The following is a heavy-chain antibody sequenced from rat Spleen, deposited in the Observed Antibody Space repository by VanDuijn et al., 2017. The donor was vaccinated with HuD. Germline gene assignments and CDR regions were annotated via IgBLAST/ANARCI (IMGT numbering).Heavy chain of an antibody. CDR1: GFSLTSYS. CDR2: MWYDGNT. Sequence: QVQLKESGPGLVQPSETLSLTCTVSGFSLTSYSVNWVRQPSGKGPEWMGRMWYDGNTAYNSVLKSRLSISRDTSKNQVFLKMNSLQTDDTGTYYCTRDRGTIAVPPGFAYWGQGTLVTVSS. CDR3: TRDRGTIAVPPGFAY. D-gene: IGHD1-2*01. V-gene: IGHV2-63*01. J-gene: IGHJ3*01.